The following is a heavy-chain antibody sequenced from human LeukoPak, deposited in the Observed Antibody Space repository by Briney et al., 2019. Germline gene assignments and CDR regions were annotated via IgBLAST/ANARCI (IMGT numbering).Heavy chain of an antibody. V-gene: IGHV3-48*01. Sequence: GGPLRLSCAASGFSFSTYSMNWVRQAPGKGLEWLSYISSSGSVIFYAVSVKGRFTVSRDNAKDSLYLQMNSLRAEDTAIYYCAREGGYSYGPDCWGQGTLVTVSS. CDR3: AREGGYSYGPDC. CDR2: ISSSGSVI. CDR1: GFSFSTYS. D-gene: IGHD5-18*01. J-gene: IGHJ4*02.